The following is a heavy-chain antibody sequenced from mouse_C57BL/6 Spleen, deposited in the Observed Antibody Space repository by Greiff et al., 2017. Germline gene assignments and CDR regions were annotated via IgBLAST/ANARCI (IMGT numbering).Heavy chain of an antibody. CDR2: INPGSGGT. CDR3: ARPQPSPFAR. Sequence: VQLQQSGAELVRPGTSVKVSCKASGYAFTNYLIEWVKQRPGQGLEWIGVINPGSGGTNYNEKFKGKATLTADKSSSTAYMQLSSLTSEDSAVYVHARPQPSPFARWCEVTPVTISA. V-gene: IGHV1-54*01. CDR1: GYAFTNYL. J-gene: IGHJ3*01.